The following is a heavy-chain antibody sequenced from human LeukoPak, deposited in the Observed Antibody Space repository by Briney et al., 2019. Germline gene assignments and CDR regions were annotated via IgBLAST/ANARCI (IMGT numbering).Heavy chain of an antibody. CDR1: GXTFXDYA. Sequence: SXRXSXXAXGXTFXDYAMPWVRQAPGKGLEWVSGISWNSGSIVYADSVKGRFTISRDNAKNSLYLQMNSLRAEDTASYYCAKDSYYDFWSGYGYFDYWGQGTLVTVSS. D-gene: IGHD3-3*01. V-gene: IGHV3-9*01. J-gene: IGHJ4*02. CDR2: ISWNSGSI. CDR3: AKDSYYDFWSGYGYFDY.